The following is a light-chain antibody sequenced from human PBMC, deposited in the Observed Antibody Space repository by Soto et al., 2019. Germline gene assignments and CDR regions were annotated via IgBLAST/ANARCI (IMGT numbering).Light chain of an antibody. CDR2: GAS. Sequence: IVLTQSPGTLSLSPGERATLSCRASQTVRTNYLAWFQHKPGQAPRLLIYGASSRATGIPDRFSGSGSGTDFTLTINRLEPEDFAVYFCQQYSDSPLTCGGGTKVEIK. CDR1: QTVRTNY. J-gene: IGKJ4*01. CDR3: QQYSDSPLT. V-gene: IGKV3-20*01.